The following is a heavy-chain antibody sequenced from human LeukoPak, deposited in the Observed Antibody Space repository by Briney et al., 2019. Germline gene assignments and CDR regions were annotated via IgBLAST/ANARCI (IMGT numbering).Heavy chain of an antibody. CDR3: ARDQKDYGDYEWDY. D-gene: IGHD4-17*01. J-gene: IGHJ4*02. Sequence: ASVKVSCKASGYTFTSYGISWVRQAPGQGLEWMGWISAYNGNTNYAQKLQGRVTMTTDTSTSTAYMELRSLRSDDTAVYYCARDQKDYGDYEWDYWGQGTLVTVST. V-gene: IGHV1-18*01. CDR1: GYTFTSYG. CDR2: ISAYNGNT.